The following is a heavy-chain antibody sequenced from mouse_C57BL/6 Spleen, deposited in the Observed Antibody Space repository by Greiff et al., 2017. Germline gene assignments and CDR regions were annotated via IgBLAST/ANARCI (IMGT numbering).Heavy chain of an antibody. CDR2: INPSTGGT. Sequence: VHVKQSGPELVKPGASVKISCKASGYSFTGYYMNWVKQSPEKSLEWIGEINPSTGGTTYNQKFKAKATLTVDKSSSTAYMQLKSLTSEDSAVYYCARWKNPYYFDYWGQGTTLTVSS. V-gene: IGHV1-42*01. J-gene: IGHJ2*01. CDR1: GYSFTGYY. CDR3: ARWKNPYYFDY.